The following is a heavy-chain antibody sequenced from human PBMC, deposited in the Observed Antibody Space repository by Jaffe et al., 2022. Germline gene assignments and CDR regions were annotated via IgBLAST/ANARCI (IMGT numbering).Heavy chain of an antibody. CDR3: ARDMDIVVVPAANDAFDI. Sequence: QVQLVQSGAEVKKPGASVKVSCKASGYTFTSYAMHWVRQAPGQRLEWMGWINAGNGNTKYSQKFQGRVTITRDTSASTAYMELSSLRSEDTAVYYCARDMDIVVVPAANDAFDIWGQGTMVTVSS. J-gene: IGHJ3*02. CDR1: GYTFTSYA. D-gene: IGHD2-2*03. V-gene: IGHV1-3*01. CDR2: INAGNGNT.